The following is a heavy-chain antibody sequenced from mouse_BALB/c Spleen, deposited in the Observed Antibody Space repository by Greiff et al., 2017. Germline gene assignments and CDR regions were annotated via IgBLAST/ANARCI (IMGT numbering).Heavy chain of an antibody. V-gene: IGHV3-1*02. J-gene: IGHJ2*01. CDR2: IHYSGST. D-gene: IGHD1-1*01. Sequence: EVQLVESGPDLVKPSQSLSLTCTVTGYSITSGYSWHWIRQFPGNKLEWMGYIHYSGSTNYNPSLKSRISITRDTSKNQFFLQLNSVTTEDTATYYCASPHYYGSSRYYFDYWGQGTTLTVSS. CDR3: ASPHYYGSSRYYFDY. CDR1: GYSITSGYS.